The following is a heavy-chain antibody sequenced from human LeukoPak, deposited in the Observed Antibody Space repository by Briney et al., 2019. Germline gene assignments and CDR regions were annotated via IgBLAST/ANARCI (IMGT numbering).Heavy chain of an antibody. V-gene: IGHV4-59*01. CDR2: IYYSGST. Sequence: SETLSLTCTVSGGSISSYYWSWIRQPPGKGLEWIGYIYYSGSTNYNPSLESRVTISVDTSKNQFSLKLSSVTAADTAVYYCARVRSSGWYYFDYWGQGTLVTVSS. CDR3: ARVRSSGWYYFDY. D-gene: IGHD6-19*01. CDR1: GGSISSYY. J-gene: IGHJ4*02.